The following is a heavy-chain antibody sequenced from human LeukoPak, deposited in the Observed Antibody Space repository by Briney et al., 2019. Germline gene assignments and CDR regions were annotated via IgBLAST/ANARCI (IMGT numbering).Heavy chain of an antibody. V-gene: IGHV3-7*01. CDR2: INQDGSVK. CDR3: ARDTAGYGLDY. J-gene: IGHJ4*02. CDR1: GFTFSDYY. D-gene: IGHD5-12*01. Sequence: GGSLRLSCAASGFTFSDYYMSWIRQAPGKGLEWVANINQDGSVKYYVDSVKGRFTISRDNAENSLYLQMISLRAEDTAVFYCARDTAGYGLDYWGQGTLVTVSS.